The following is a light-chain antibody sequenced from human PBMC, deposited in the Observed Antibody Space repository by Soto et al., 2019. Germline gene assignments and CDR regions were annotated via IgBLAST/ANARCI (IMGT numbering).Light chain of an antibody. CDR2: EAR. CDR3: TSYVGSNIWV. Sequence: QSALTQPPSASGSPGQSVTISCTGTSSDVGAYKYVSWYQQYPGKAPKLMIYEARKRPSGVPDRFSGSKSGNTASLTVSGLQAEDEADYYCTSYVGSNIWVFGGGTKVTVL. CDR1: SSDVGAYKY. V-gene: IGLV2-8*01. J-gene: IGLJ3*02.